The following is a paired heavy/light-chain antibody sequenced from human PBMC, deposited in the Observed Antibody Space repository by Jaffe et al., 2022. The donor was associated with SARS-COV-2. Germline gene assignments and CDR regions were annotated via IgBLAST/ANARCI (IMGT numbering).Heavy chain of an antibody. CDR2: IYHNGNS. CDR1: GYSISSTYY. CDR3: ATTGYCSGGSCYSARTIDY. J-gene: IGHJ4*02. D-gene: IGHD2-15*01. Sequence: QVQLQESGPGLVKPSETLSLTCIVSGYSISSTYYWGWIRQPPGKGLEWIGSIYHNGNSYYNPSLESRVTISVDTSNNQFSLKVSSVTAADTAVYYCATTGYCSGGSCYSARTIDYWGRGTLVTVSS. V-gene: IGHV4-38-2*02.
Light chain of an antibody. J-gene: IGKJ1*01. V-gene: IGKV3-15*01. CDR1: QSVSSN. CDR2: GAS. CDR3: QQYYNWPGT. Sequence: EIVMTQSPATLSVSPGERATLSCRASQSVSSNLAWYQQKPGQAPRLLIYGASTRAAGIPARFSGSGSGTEFTLTISSLQSEDFAVYHCQQYYNWPGTFGRGTKVEIK.